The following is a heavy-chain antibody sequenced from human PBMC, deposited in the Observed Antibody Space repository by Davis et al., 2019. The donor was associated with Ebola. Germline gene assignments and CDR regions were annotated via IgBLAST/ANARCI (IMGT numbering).Heavy chain of an antibody. CDR1: GFTFSDYY. D-gene: IGHD4-17*01. J-gene: IGHJ6*02. CDR3: SVTVTPPGYYYGMDV. V-gene: IGHV3-73*01. CDR2: IRSKANSYAT. Sequence: GESLKISCAASGFTFSDYYMSWIRQASGKGLEWVGRIRSKANSYATAYAASVKGRFTISRDDSKNTAYLQMNSLKTEDTAVYYCSVTVTPPGYYYGMDVWGQGTTVTVSS.